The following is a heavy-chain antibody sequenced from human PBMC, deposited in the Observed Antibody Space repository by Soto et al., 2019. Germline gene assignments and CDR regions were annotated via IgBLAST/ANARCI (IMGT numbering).Heavy chain of an antibody. Sequence: QITLKESGPTLVKPTQTLTLTCTFSGFSLSTHGVGVGWVRQPAGKALEWLALIYWDDDKRYSASLNSRLTITTDTSKNQVVLTMINMDPVDTATYYCAHAMLYCTGGSCSTWFDSWGQGTLVTVSS. J-gene: IGHJ5*01. CDR3: AHAMLYCTGGSCSTWFDS. CDR2: IYWDDDK. V-gene: IGHV2-5*02. CDR1: GFSLSTHGVG. D-gene: IGHD2-15*01.